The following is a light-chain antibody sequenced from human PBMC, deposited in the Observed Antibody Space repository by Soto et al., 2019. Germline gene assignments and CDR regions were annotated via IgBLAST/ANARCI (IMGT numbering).Light chain of an antibody. V-gene: IGKV3-11*01. J-gene: IGKJ1*01. CDR1: QTVSSK. CDR3: HQRKSWPRT. CDR2: DTS. Sequence: VLTQSPATLSSSPRVRATLSCRASQTVSSKLAWYQHKPGQAPRLLIYDTSNRATGIPARFSGSGSGTDFTLTISSLEPEDFAVYYCHQRKSWPRTFGQGGKVDIK.